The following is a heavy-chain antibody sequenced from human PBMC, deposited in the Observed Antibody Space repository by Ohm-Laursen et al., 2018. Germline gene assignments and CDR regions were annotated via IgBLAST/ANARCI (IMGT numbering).Heavy chain of an antibody. CDR3: SGGVPAAARRYYFDS. CDR1: GFTFSNAW. J-gene: IGHJ4*02. D-gene: IGHD2-2*01. V-gene: IGHV3-15*01. CDR2: IKSKTDGGTT. Sequence: SLRLSCAASGFTFSNAWMSWVHQAPGKGLEWVGRIKSKTDGGTTDYAAPVKGRFTISRDDSKNTLYLQMNSLRAEDTALYYCSGGVPAAARRYYFDSWGQGTLVTVSS.